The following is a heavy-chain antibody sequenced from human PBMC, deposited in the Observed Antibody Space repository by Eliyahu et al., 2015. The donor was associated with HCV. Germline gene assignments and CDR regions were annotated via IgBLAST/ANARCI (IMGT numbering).Heavy chain of an antibody. CDR2: ISGSGGST. Sequence: VRQAPGKGLEWVSAISGSGGSTYYADSVKGRFTISRDNSKNTLYLQMNSLRAEDTAVYYCAKDRSIAASNWFDPWGQGTLVTVSS. V-gene: IGHV3-23*01. D-gene: IGHD6-6*01. J-gene: IGHJ5*02. CDR3: AKDRSIAASNWFDP.